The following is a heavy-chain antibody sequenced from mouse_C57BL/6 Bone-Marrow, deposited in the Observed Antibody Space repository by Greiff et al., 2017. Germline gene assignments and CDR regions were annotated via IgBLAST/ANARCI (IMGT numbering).Heavy chain of an antibody. V-gene: IGHV1-14*01. CDR1: GYTFTSYV. Sequence: EVQLQESGPELVKPGASVKMSCKASGYTFTSYVMHWVKQKPGQGLEWIGYIYPYNDGTKYNEKFKGKATLTSDKSSSTAYMELSSLTSEDSAVYYCAYYYGSSYGAWFAYWGQGTLVTVSA. CDR3: AYYYGSSYGAWFAY. J-gene: IGHJ3*01. D-gene: IGHD1-1*01. CDR2: IYPYNDGT.